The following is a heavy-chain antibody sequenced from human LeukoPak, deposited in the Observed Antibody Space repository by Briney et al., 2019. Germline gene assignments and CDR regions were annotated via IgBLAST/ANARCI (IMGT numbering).Heavy chain of an antibody. Sequence: GGSLRLSCAASGFTFSSYSMNWVRQAPGKGLEWVSSISSGSTYMYYADSVKGRFTISRDNAQNSVFLQMNSLRAEETAVYYCGRVGGRSKAAKGDAFDIWGQGTMVVVSS. D-gene: IGHD6-6*01. CDR3: GRVGGRSKAAKGDAFDI. CDR1: GFTFSSYS. J-gene: IGHJ3*02. CDR2: ISSGSTYM. V-gene: IGHV3-21*06.